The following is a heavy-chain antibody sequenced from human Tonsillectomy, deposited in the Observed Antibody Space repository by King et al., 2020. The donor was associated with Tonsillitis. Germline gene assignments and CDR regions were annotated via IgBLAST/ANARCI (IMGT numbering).Heavy chain of an antibody. J-gene: IGHJ4*02. Sequence: VQLVESGGGLVQPGGSLKLSCAASGFTFSGSAMHWVRQASEKGLEWVGRIRSKANSYATAYAASGKGRFTISRDDSKNTAYLQMNSLKTEDTAVYYCTRHGELELHDYWGQGTLVTVSS. D-gene: IGHD1-7*01. V-gene: IGHV3-73*02. CDR3: TRHGELELHDY. CDR2: IRSKANSYAT. CDR1: GFTFSGSA.